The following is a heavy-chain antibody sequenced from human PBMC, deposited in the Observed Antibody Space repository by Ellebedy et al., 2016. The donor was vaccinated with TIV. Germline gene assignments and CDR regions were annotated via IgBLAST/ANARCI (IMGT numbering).Heavy chain of an antibody. CDR1: GGSISSSSPY. CDR3: ARQGPSITVVRGVNWFDP. CDR2: IYYTGST. Sequence: SETLSLTCSVSGGSISSSSPYWGWIRQPPGKGLEWIGGIYYTGSTYYNPSLKRRVTISVDTSKNQFSLNLNSLTAADTAVYYCARQGPSITVVRGVNWFDPWGQGTLVTVSS. J-gene: IGHJ5*02. V-gene: IGHV4-39*01. D-gene: IGHD3-10*01.